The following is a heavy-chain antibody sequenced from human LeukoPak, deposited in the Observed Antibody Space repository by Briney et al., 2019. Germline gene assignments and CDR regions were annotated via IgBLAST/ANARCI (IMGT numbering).Heavy chain of an antibody. CDR3: ARVTLGYYYYYGMDV. CDR1: GGSISSGGYS. J-gene: IGHJ6*02. CDR2: IYHSGST. Sequence: PSETLSLTCAVSGGSISSGGYSWSWIRQPPGKGLEWIGYIYHSGSTYYNPSLKSRATISVDRSKNQFSLKLSSVTAADTAVYYCARVTLGYYYYYGMDVWGQGTTVTVSS. V-gene: IGHV4-30-2*01.